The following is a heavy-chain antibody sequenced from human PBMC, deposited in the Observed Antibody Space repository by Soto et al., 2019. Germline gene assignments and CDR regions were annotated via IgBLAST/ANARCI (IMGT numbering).Heavy chain of an antibody. CDR2: IFYAGAI. D-gene: IGHD5-12*01. CDR3: AKYTGYESLFYFDS. CDR1: GGSISSDY. J-gene: IGHJ4*01. Sequence: QVQLQESGPGLVKPSETLSLTCIVSGGSISSDYWGWIRQPPGKGLEWLGYIFYAGAINYNPSLKSRFTMSIDASETHFSLNLTSVPAADTAFYYCAKYTGYESLFYFDSWGRGLEVTVSS. V-gene: IGHV4-59*01.